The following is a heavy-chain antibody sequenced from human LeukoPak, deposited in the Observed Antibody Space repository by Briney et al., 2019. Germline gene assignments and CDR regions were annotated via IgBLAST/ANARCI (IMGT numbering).Heavy chain of an antibody. Sequence: GGSLRLSCAAPGFTFSSYGMHWVRQAPGKGLEWVAVIWYDGSNKYYADSVKGRFTISRDNSKNTLYLQMNSLRAEDTAVYYCARGSGTDWFDPWGQGTLVTVSS. D-gene: IGHD1-14*01. J-gene: IGHJ5*02. CDR2: IWYDGSNK. CDR3: ARGSGTDWFDP. CDR1: GFTFSSYG. V-gene: IGHV3-33*01.